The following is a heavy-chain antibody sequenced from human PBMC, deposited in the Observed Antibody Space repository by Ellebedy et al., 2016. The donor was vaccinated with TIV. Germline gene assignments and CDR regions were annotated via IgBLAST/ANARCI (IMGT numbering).Heavy chain of an antibody. CDR2: ISSSSSYI. D-gene: IGHD2-2*01. V-gene: IGHV3-21*01. Sequence: GESLKISCAASGFTFSSYGMNWVRQAPGKGLEWVSSISSSSSYIYYADSVKGRFTISRDNAKNSLYLQMNSLRAEDTAVYYCARDCSSTSCYLDYYYGMDVWGQGTTVTVSS. CDR1: GFTFSSYG. CDR3: ARDCSSTSCYLDYYYGMDV. J-gene: IGHJ6*02.